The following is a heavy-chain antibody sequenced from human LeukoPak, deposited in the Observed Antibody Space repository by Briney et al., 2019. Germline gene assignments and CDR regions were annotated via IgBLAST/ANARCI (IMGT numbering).Heavy chain of an antibody. CDR1: GGSISSGSYY. D-gene: IGHD3-22*01. J-gene: IGHJ5*02. CDR2: IYTSGST. V-gene: IGHV4-61*02. Sequence: SSQTLSLTCTVSGGSISSGSYYWSWIRQPAGKGLEWIGRIYTSGSTNYNPSLKSRVTISVDTSKNQFSLKLSSVTAADTAVYYCARLQDYYDSSGYYYGWFDPWGQGTLVTVSS. CDR3: ARLQDYYDSSGYYYGWFDP.